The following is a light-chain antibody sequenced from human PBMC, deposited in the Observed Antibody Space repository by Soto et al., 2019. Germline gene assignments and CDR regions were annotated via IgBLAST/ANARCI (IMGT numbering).Light chain of an antibody. V-gene: IGKV3-20*01. Sequence: DIVLTQSPGTLSLFPGERATLSCRASQSLTNNYLAWYQLKSGRAPRLLIYGASNRAPGNPDRFGGSGSGTDFTLTISSLEPEDFAVYYCQKYAKSPRTFGQGTKVEIK. CDR2: GAS. CDR3: QKYAKSPRT. J-gene: IGKJ1*01. CDR1: QSLTNNY.